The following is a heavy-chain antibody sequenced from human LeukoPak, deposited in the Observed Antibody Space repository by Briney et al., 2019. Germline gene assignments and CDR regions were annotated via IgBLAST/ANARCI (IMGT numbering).Heavy chain of an antibody. D-gene: IGHD3-22*01. Sequence: PSETLSLTCTVSGVSIGSSNYFWGWIRQPPGRGLEWIGEVNHSGSTNYNPSLKSRVWLSVDTSKNQFSLKLTSVTAADTAIYYCARDLDYFDSSGYPGAFDIWGQGTLVTVSS. CDR2: VNHSGST. V-gene: IGHV4-39*07. J-gene: IGHJ3*02. CDR1: GVSIGSSNYF. CDR3: ARDLDYFDSSGYPGAFDI.